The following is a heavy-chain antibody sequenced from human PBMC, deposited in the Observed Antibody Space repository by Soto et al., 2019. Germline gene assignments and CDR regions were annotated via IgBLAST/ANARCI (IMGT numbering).Heavy chain of an antibody. CDR3: ARGVYDILTGTFDY. V-gene: IGHV3-48*01. CDR1: GFTFSSYS. D-gene: IGHD3-9*01. CDR2: ISSSSSTI. Sequence: EVQLVESGGGLVQPGGSLRLSCAASGFTFSSYSMNWVRQAPGKGLEWVSYISSSSSTIYYADSVEGRFIISRDNAKNSLYLQTNSLSAEDTAVYYCARGVYDILTGTFDYWGQGTLVTVSS. J-gene: IGHJ4*02.